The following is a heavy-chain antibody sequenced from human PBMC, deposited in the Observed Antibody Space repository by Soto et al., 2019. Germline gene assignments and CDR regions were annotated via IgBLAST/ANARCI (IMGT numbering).Heavy chain of an antibody. D-gene: IGHD1-1*01. CDR1: GGTFSSYT. J-gene: IGHJ4*02. Sequence: SVKVSCKASGGTFSSYTISWVRQAPGQGLEWMGRIIPSHGKANYAQKFQGRVTITRDTSASSVYMELSSLTSEDTAVYYCARSSTVDTTAGGTHFDYWGQGTLVTVSS. CDR2: IIPSHGKA. V-gene: IGHV1-69*02. CDR3: ARSSTVDTTAGGTHFDY.